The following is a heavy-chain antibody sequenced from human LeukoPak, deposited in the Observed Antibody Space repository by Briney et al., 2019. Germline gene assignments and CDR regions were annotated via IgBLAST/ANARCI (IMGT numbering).Heavy chain of an antibody. J-gene: IGHJ3*02. CDR3: ARSSSWYIGAFDI. CDR1: GFTFSSYE. Sequence: GGSLRLSCAASGFTFSSYEMSWVRQAPGKGLEWVSYISSSGSTIYYADSVKGRFTISRDNAKNSLYLQMNSLRAEDTAVYYCARSSSWYIGAFDIWGQGTMVTVSS. CDR2: ISSSGSTI. D-gene: IGHD6-13*01. V-gene: IGHV3-48*03.